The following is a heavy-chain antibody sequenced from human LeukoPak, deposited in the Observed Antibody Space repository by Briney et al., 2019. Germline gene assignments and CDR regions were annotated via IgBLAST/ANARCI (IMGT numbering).Heavy chain of an antibody. Sequence: ASVKVSCKASGYTFTSYYMHWVRQAPGQGLEWMGIINPSGGSTTYAQKFQGRVTITRNTSISTAYMELSSLRSEDTAVYYCARDNSLRDTAWWFDPWGQGTLVTVSS. CDR1: GYTFTSYY. J-gene: IGHJ5*02. V-gene: IGHV1-46*01. D-gene: IGHD5-24*01. CDR3: ARDNSLRDTAWWFDP. CDR2: INPSGGST.